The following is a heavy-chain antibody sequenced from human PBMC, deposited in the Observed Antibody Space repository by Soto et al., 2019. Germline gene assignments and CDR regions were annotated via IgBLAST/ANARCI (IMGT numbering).Heavy chain of an antibody. CDR2: IDYGGTT. CDR1: GGSISASFYF. D-gene: IGHD3-10*01. CDR3: ARRRGNYYGSIDF. J-gene: IGHJ4*02. Sequence: QLQLQESGPGPVKPSETLSLTCTVSGGSISASFYFWGWIRQPPGKGLGWIASIDYGGTTFYNPSLKSRVTISIDTSKNQFSLKLGSVTAADTAVYYCARRRGNYYGSIDFWGQGTLVTVSS. V-gene: IGHV4-39*01.